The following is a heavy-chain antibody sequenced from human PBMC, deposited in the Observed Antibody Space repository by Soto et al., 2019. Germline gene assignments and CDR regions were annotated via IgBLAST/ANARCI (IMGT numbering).Heavy chain of an antibody. J-gene: IGHJ4*02. CDR3: ARSIVVVTALDY. CDR1: GYTFTSYA. CDR2: INAGNGNT. Sequence: QVQLVQSGAEEKKPGASVKVSCKASGYTFTSYAMNWVRQATGQRLEWMGWINAGNGNTKYSQKFQGRVTMTRDTSASTAYMELSSLRSEDTAVYYCARSIVVVTALDYWVQGTLGTVSS. D-gene: IGHD2-21*02. V-gene: IGHV1-3*05.